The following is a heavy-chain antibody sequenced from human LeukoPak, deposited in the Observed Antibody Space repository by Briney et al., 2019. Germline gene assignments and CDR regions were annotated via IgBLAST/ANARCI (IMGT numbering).Heavy chain of an antibody. Sequence: PGGSLRLSCAASGFTSSSYSMNWVRQAPGKGLEWVSSISSSSSYIYYADSVKGRFTISGDNAKNSLYLQMNGLRAEDTAVYYCARGVAARHWFDPWGQGTLVTVSS. D-gene: IGHD6-6*01. V-gene: IGHV3-21*01. CDR3: ARGVAARHWFDP. CDR1: GFTSSSYS. CDR2: ISSSSSYI. J-gene: IGHJ5*02.